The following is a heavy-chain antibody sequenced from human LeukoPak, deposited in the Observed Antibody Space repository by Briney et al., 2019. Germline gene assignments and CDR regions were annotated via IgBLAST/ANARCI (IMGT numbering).Heavy chain of an antibody. CDR1: GYSISSGYY. CDR3: ARYDPNENWFDP. V-gene: IGHV4-38-2*02. CDR2: IYQSGST. J-gene: IGHJ5*02. D-gene: IGHD3-3*01. Sequence: PSETLSLTCTVSGYSISSGYYWGWIRQPPGKGLEWIGSIYQSGSTYYNPSLKSRVTISVDTSKNQFSLKVTSVTAADTAVYYCARYDPNENWFDPWGQGTLVTISS.